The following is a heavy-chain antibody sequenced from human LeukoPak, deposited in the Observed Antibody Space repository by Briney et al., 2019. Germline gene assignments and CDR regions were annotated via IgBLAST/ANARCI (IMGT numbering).Heavy chain of an antibody. CDR1: GGSISSSSYY. V-gene: IGHV4-39*01. CDR2: IYYSGST. D-gene: IGHD4-23*01. Sequence: SETLSLTCTVSGGSISSSSYYWGWIRQPPGKGLEWIGSIYYSGSTYYNPSLKSRVTISVDTSKNQFSLKLSSVTAADTAVYYCATYYGGKPIDYWGQGTLVAVSS. CDR3: ATYYGGKPIDY. J-gene: IGHJ4*02.